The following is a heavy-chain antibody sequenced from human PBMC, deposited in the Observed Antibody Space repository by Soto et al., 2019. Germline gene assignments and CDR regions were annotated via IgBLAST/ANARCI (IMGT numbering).Heavy chain of an antibody. D-gene: IGHD6-13*01. Sequence: GGSLRLSCAASGFTFSSYSMNWVRQAPGEGLEWVSSISSSSSYIYYADSVKGRFTISRDNANNSLYLQMNSLRAEDTAVYYCARAPSAYSSSWGAGYYYGMDVWGQGTTVTVSS. CDR2: ISSSSSYI. CDR3: ARAPSAYSSSWGAGYYYGMDV. CDR1: GFTFSSYS. J-gene: IGHJ6*02. V-gene: IGHV3-21*01.